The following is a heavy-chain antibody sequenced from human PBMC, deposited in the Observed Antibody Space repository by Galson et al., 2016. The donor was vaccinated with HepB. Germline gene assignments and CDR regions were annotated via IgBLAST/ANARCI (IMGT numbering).Heavy chain of an antibody. D-gene: IGHD3-3*01. CDR2: ISGSSGST. Sequence: LRLSCAASRFTFSSYAMSWVRQAPGKGLEWVSVISGSSGSTYYADSVKGRFTISRDNSKNTLYLQMNSLRAEDTAVYYCAKEGTIFGVVPYGMDVWGQGTKVSVSS. V-gene: IGHV3-23*01. CDR3: AKEGTIFGVVPYGMDV. J-gene: IGHJ6*02. CDR1: RFTFSSYA.